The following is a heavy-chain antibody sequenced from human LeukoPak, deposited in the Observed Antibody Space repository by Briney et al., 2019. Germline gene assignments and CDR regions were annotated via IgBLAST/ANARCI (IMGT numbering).Heavy chain of an antibody. CDR3: AKDSYDRSGYYYYYFAY. J-gene: IGHJ4*02. CDR1: GFILSSYW. CDR2: INSDGSST. Sequence: GGSLRLSCAASGFILSSYWMHWVRQAPGKRLVWVSRINSDGSSTSYADSVKGRFTISRDNAKNTLYLQMNSLRAEDTAVYYCAKDSYDRSGYYYYYFAYWGQGTQVTVSS. V-gene: IGHV3-74*01. D-gene: IGHD3-22*01.